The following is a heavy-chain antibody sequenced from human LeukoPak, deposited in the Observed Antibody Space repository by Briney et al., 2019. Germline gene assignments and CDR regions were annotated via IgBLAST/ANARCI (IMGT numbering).Heavy chain of an antibody. J-gene: IGHJ4*02. CDR2: ISSSSSYI. Sequence: GGSLRLSCAASGFTFSSYSMNWIRQAPGKGLEWVSSISSSSSYIYYADSVKGRFTISRDNAKNSLYLQMNSLRAEDTAVYYCARGDCSGGSCYSLAARVLYWGQGTLVTVSS. D-gene: IGHD2-15*01. CDR1: GFTFSSYS. V-gene: IGHV3-21*01. CDR3: ARGDCSGGSCYSLAARVLY.